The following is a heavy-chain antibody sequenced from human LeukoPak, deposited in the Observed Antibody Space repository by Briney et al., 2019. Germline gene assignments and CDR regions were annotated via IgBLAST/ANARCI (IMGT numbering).Heavy chain of an antibody. CDR2: IWYDGSNK. J-gene: IGHJ4*02. CDR3: AREEDLYYFDY. Sequence: GRSLRLSCAASGFTFSSYGMHWVRQAPGKGLEWVAVIWYDGSNKYYADSVKGRFTISRDNSKNTLYLQMNSLRAEDTAVYYCAREEDLYYFDYLGQGTLVTVSS. CDR1: GFTFSSYG. V-gene: IGHV3-33*01.